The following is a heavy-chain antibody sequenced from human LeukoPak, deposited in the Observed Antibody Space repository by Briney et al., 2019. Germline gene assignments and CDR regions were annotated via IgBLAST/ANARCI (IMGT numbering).Heavy chain of an antibody. CDR1: GYTFTSYA. D-gene: IGHD1-26*01. Sequence: SCKASGYTFTSYAMHWVRQAPGKGLEWVAVIWYDGSKKYYADSVKGRFTISRDNSKNTLDLQMDSLRAEDTAVYYCARMSGSHIDSWGQGTLVTVSS. J-gene: IGHJ4*02. CDR2: IWYDGSKK. CDR3: ARMSGSHIDS. V-gene: IGHV3-33*01.